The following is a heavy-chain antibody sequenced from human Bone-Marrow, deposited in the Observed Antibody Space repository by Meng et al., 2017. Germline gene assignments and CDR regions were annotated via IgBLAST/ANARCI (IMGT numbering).Heavy chain of an antibody. CDR3: ARDLTRIAVAGYLDY. D-gene: IGHD6-13*01. J-gene: IGHJ4*02. CDR1: GGTFSSYA. CDR2: IIPIFGTA. V-gene: IGHV1-69*13. Sequence: SVKVSCKASGGTFSSYAISWVRQAPGQGLEWMGGIIPIFGTANYAQKFQGRVTITADESTSTAYMELSSLRSEDTAVYYCARDLTRIAVAGYLDYWGQGTLVTVSS.